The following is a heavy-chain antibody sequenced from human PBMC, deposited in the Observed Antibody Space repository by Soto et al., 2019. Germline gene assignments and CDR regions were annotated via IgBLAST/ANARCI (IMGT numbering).Heavy chain of an antibody. J-gene: IGHJ6*03. V-gene: IGHV3-23*01. CDR3: ARSDDFWSGYSSYMDV. CDR1: GFTFSSYA. Sequence: GGSLRLSCAASGFTFSSYAMSWVRQAPGKGLEWVSAISGSGGSTYYADSVKGRFTISRDNSKNTLYLQMNSLRAEDTAVYYCARSDDFWSGYSSYMDVWGKGTTVTVSS. CDR2: ISGSGGST. D-gene: IGHD3-3*01.